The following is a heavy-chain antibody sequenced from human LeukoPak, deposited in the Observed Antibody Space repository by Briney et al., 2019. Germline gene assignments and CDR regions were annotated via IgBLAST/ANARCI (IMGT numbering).Heavy chain of an antibody. V-gene: IGHV3-23*01. Sequence: GGSLRLSCAASRFTFSSYAMSWVRQAPGKGLEWVSIISGSGGNTYYTDSVKGRFTISRDNSKNTLYLQMSSLRAEDTAVYYCVKGGRFLEWLFGDSWGQGTLVTVSS. CDR3: VKGGRFLEWLFGDS. CDR1: RFTFSSYA. J-gene: IGHJ4*02. CDR2: ISGSGGNT. D-gene: IGHD3-3*01.